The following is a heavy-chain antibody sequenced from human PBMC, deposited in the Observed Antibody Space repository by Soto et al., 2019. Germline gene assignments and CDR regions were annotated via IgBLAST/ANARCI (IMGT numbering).Heavy chain of an antibody. V-gene: IGHV4-39*01. CDR3: APVWFGESQH. D-gene: IGHD3-10*01. J-gene: IGHJ1*01. CDR1: GGSISSSSYY. Sequence: QLQLQESGPGLVKPSETLSLTCTVSGGSISSSSYYWGWIRQPPGKGLEWIGGTHYSGRTQYNPSSTRRVTISVDTSKNQFSLKLSSVCVADTAVYYCAPVWFGESQHGGQGTLVTVSS. CDR2: THYSGRT.